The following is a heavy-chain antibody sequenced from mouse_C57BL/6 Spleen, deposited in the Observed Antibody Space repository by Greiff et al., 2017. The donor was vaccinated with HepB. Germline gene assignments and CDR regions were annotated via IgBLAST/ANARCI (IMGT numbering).Heavy chain of an antibody. J-gene: IGHJ3*01. CDR3: ARRGNGSPWFAY. CDR2: IYPRSGNT. V-gene: IGHV1-81*01. CDR1: GYTFTSYG. Sequence: QVQLKESGAELARPGASVKLSCKASGYTFTSYGISWVKQRTGQGLEWIGEIYPRSGNTYYNEKFKGKATLTADKSSSTAYMELRSLTSEDSAVYFCARRGNGSPWFAYWGQGTLVTVSA. D-gene: IGHD1-1*01.